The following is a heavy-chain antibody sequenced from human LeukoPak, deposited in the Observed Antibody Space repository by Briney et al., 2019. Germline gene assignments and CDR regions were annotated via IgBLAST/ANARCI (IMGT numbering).Heavy chain of an antibody. Sequence: ASVKVSCKASGYTFTSYYMHWVRQAPGQGLEWMGIINPSGGSTSYAQKFQGRVAMTRDTSTSTVYMELSSLRSEDTAVYYCARDASNWYFDLWGRGTLVTVSS. J-gene: IGHJ2*01. CDR2: INPSGGST. CDR3: ARDASNWYFDL. V-gene: IGHV1-46*01. CDR1: GYTFTSYY. D-gene: IGHD6-6*01.